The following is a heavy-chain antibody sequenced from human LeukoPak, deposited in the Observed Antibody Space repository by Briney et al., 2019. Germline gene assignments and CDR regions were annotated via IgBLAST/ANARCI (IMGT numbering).Heavy chain of an antibody. CDR1: GVSISAYY. CDR3: ARGSSGYSYGYGPYYFDY. CDR2: INHSGST. Sequence: PSETLSLTCSVSGVSISAYYWSWIRQPPGKGLEWIGEINHSGSTNYNPSLKSRVTISVDTSKNQFSLKLSSVTAADTAVYYCARGSSGYSYGYGPYYFDYWGQGTLVTVSS. D-gene: IGHD5-18*01. V-gene: IGHV4-34*01. J-gene: IGHJ4*02.